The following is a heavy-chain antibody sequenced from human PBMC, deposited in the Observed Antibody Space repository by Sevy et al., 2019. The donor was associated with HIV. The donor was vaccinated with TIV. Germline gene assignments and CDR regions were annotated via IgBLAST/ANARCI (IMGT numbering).Heavy chain of an antibody. CDR1: GFAFSNYYA. D-gene: IGHD4-17*01. CDR2: ISYDGSDT. J-gene: IGHJ6*02. V-gene: IGHV3-30-3*01. CDR3: ARHRANYVDNYFFYAMDV. Sequence: GGSLRLSCAASGFAFSNYYAMHWVRQAPGKGLEWVALISYDGSDTYYADSVKGRFTGSRDNFKNTLFLQMNSLQTEDTAVYYCARHRANYVDNYFFYAMDVWGQGTTVTVSS.